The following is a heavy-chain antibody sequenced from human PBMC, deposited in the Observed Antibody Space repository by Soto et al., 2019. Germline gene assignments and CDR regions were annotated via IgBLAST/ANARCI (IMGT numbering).Heavy chain of an antibody. Sequence: ASVKVSCKASGYTFTSYYMHWVRQAPGQGLEWMGIINPSGGSTSYAQKFQGRVTMTRDTSTSTVYMELSRLRSEDTAVYYCARTTETNYYYYGMDVWRQGTTVTVCS. CDR3: ARTTETNYYYYGMDV. V-gene: IGHV1-46*01. D-gene: IGHD4-4*01. J-gene: IGHJ6*02. CDR2: INPSGGST. CDR1: GYTFTSYY.